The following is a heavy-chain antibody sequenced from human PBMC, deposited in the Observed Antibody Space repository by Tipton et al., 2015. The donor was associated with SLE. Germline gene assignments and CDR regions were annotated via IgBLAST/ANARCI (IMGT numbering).Heavy chain of an antibody. Sequence: TLSLTCTVSGGSISSYYWSWIRQPPGKGLEWIGYIYYSGSTNYNPSLKSRVTISVDTSKNQFSLKLSSVTAADTAVYYCARGAEGSCSWGWYVDLWGRGTLVTVSS. D-gene: IGHD6-13*01. J-gene: IGHJ2*01. CDR1: GGSISSYY. CDR2: IYYSGST. CDR3: ARGAEGSCSWGWYVDL. V-gene: IGHV4-59*01.